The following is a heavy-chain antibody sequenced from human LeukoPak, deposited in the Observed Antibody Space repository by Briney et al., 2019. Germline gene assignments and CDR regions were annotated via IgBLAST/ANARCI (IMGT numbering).Heavy chain of an antibody. V-gene: IGHV3-23*01. CDR3: AKDLNYYDPLGGFDY. CDR2: ISGSGGST. CDR1: GFTFSSYA. J-gene: IGHJ4*02. Sequence: GGSLRLSCAASGFTFSSYAMSWVRQAPGKGLEWVSAISGSGGSTYYADSVKGRFTISRDKSQNTLFLQMNSLRAEDTAVYYCAKDLNYYDPLGGFDYWGQGTLVTVSS. D-gene: IGHD3-22*01.